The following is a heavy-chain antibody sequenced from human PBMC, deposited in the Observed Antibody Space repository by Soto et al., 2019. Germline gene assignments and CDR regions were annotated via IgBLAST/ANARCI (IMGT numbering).Heavy chain of an antibody. Sequence: PGAALRLSCAASGFTFSTSPMSWVRQAPGKGLEWVSAISGSGGSTYYADSVKGRFTISRDNSKNTLYLQMNSLRAEDTAVYYCAKILSGSPDAPKNRFDPWGHGILVSV. V-gene: IGHV3-23*01. CDR1: GFTFSTSP. CDR3: AKILSGSPDAPKNRFDP. CDR2: ISGSGGST. J-gene: IGHJ5*02. D-gene: IGHD2-2*01.